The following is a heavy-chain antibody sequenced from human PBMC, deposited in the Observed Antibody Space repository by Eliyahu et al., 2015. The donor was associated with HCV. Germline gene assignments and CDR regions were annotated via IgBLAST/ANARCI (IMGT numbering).Heavy chain of an antibody. CDR3: ARDGEKYAPRRLS. CDR1: GXTFSSYS. D-gene: IGHD2-8*01. CDR2: ISSSSSYI. Sequence: EVQLVESGGGLVKPGGXXXLACAAXGXTFSSYSMNWVRQAPGKGLEWVSSISSSSSYIYYADSVKGRFTISRDNAKNSLYLQMNSLRAEDTAVYYCARDGEKYAPRRLSWGQGTLVTVSS. V-gene: IGHV3-21*01. J-gene: IGHJ4*02.